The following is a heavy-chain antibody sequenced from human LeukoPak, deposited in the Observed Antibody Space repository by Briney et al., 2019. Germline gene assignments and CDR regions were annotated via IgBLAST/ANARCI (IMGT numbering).Heavy chain of an antibody. D-gene: IGHD3-22*01. J-gene: IGHJ5*02. CDR2: ISSSSSYI. Sequence: GGSLRLSCAASGFTFSSYSMNWVRQAPGKGLEWVSSISSSSSYIYYADSVKGRFTISRDNAKNSLYLQMNSLRAEDTAVYYCARDSSGYFNWFDPWGQGTLVTVSS. CDR1: GFTFSSYS. V-gene: IGHV3-21*01. CDR3: ARDSSGYFNWFDP.